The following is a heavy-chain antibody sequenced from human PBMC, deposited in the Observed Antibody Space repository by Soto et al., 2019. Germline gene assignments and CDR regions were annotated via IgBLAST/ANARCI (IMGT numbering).Heavy chain of an antibody. J-gene: IGHJ4*02. CDR2: ISGSGGST. V-gene: IGHV3-23*01. D-gene: IGHD2-2*01. CDR1: GFTFSSYA. CDR3: AKHAERRKSLHAPFDY. Sequence: GGSLRLSCAASGFTFSSYAMSWVRQAPGKGLEWVSAISGSGGSTYYADSVKGRFTISRDNSKNTLYLQMNSLRAEDTAVYYCAKHAERRKSLHAPFDYWGQGTLVTVSS.